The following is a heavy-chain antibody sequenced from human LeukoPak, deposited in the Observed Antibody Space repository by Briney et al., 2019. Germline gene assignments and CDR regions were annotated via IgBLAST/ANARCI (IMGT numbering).Heavy chain of an antibody. CDR1: GFTFSMYP. V-gene: IGHV3-23*01. D-gene: IGHD3-16*01. CDR3: AKYLFGGPARAYFDY. J-gene: IGHJ4*02. Sequence: GGSLSLSCAASGFTFSMYPMSWVGQAPGKGLEWVSSVSGSGVHTYYADSVKVRFTMSRVNSKNTLYFQMNSLRAEDSPVYYCAKYLFGGPARAYFDYWGEGSLVTVSS. CDR2: VSGSGVHT.